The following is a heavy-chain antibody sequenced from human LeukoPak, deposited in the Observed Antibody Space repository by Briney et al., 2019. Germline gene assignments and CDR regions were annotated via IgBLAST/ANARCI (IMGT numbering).Heavy chain of an antibody. J-gene: IGHJ4*02. D-gene: IGHD2-21*02. CDR3: AKRDAVTEFDY. CDR1: GFTFNNYG. Sequence: GGSLGLSCAASGFTFNNYGMHWVRQAPGKGLEWVTLIQPDGNDKYYADSVKGRFTVSRDNSKNTLYLQLNSLRAEDTAVYYCAKRDAVTEFDYWGQGTLVTVSS. CDR2: IQPDGNDK. V-gene: IGHV3-30*02.